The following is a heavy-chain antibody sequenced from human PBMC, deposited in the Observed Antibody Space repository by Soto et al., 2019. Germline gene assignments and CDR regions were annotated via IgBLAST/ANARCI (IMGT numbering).Heavy chain of an antibody. Sequence: SETLSLTCTVSGGSISSYYWSWIRQPPGKGLEWIGYIYYSGSTNCNPSLKSRVTISVDTSKNQFSLKLSSVTAADTAVYYCARKGVAARSYYFDYWGQGTLVTVSS. CDR2: IYYSGST. V-gene: IGHV4-59*01. J-gene: IGHJ4*02. CDR3: ARKGVAARSYYFDY. CDR1: GGSISSYY. D-gene: IGHD6-6*01.